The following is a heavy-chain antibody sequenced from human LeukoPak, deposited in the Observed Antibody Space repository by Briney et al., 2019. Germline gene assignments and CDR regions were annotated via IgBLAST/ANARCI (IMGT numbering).Heavy chain of an antibody. Sequence: GGSLRLSCAASGFIFSSYAMSWVRQAPGKGLEWVSGIGAGGGSTYYADSVKGRFTISRDDSKNTVYLRMNSLRADDTAVYYCAIIRGRYYFDYWGQGTLVTVSS. CDR2: IGAGGGST. D-gene: IGHD3-16*01. J-gene: IGHJ4*02. V-gene: IGHV3-23*01. CDR3: AIIRGRYYFDY. CDR1: GFIFSSYA.